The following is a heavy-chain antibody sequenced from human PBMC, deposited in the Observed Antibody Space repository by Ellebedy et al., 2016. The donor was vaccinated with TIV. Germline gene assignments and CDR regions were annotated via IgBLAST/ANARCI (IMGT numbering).Heavy chain of an antibody. D-gene: IGHD4-17*01. J-gene: IGHJ6*02. Sequence: GGSLRLSCRASGFTFSVTGMHWVRQAPDQGLEWLAFISHCGTNKFYAYSVTVRFSISRDNSNNTLHLQINSLRVEDPGLYFCAKDRGNKGSDYVSPLDFWGRGTTVTAS. V-gene: IGHV3-30*18. CDR2: ISHCGTNK. CDR1: GFTFSVTG. CDR3: AKDRGNKGSDYVSPLDF.